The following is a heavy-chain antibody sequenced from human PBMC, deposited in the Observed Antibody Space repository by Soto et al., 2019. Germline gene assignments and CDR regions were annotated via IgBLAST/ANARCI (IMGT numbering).Heavy chain of an antibody. Sequence: GGSLRLSCAASGFTFSSYAMHWVRQAPGKGLEWVAVISYDGSNKYYADSVKGRFTISRDNSKNTLYLQMNSLRAEDTAVYYCARPTSRRYSSPSDYPGTGPLVTVS. J-gene: IGHJ4*02. CDR1: GFTFSSYA. D-gene: IGHD2-15*01. V-gene: IGHV3-30-3*01. CDR2: ISYDGSNK. CDR3: ARPTSRRYSSPSDY.